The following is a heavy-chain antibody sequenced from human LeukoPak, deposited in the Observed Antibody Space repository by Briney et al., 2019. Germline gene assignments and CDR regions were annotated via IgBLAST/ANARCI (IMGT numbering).Heavy chain of an antibody. CDR3: ARDSDRYYYGSGSYYPFDP. Sequence: GGSLRLSCAASGFTFRSYAMHWVRQAPGKGLEWVAVISYDGRNKYYADSVKGRFTISRDNSKNTLYLQMNSLRAEDTAVYYCARDSDRYYYGSGSYYPFDPWGREPWSPSPQ. D-gene: IGHD3-10*01. CDR2: ISYDGRNK. CDR1: GFTFRSYA. V-gene: IGHV3-30*04. J-gene: IGHJ5*02.